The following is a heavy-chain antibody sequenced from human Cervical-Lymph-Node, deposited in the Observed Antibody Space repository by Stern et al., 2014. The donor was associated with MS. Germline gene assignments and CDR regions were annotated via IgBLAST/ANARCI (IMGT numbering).Heavy chain of an antibody. V-gene: IGHV5-51*01. CDR3: ERQGCGSTSCHSIDY. Sequence: VQLGQSGAEVKKPGESLKISCKGSGYTFTNNWIAWVRQMPGKGLECMGSIYPPDSNTRYSPSFQGQPPLSVDTYSNTAYLQWSSLTASDSAMYYCERQGCGSTSCHSIDYWGQGTLITVSS. CDR2: IYPPDSNT. CDR1: GYTFTNNW. J-gene: IGHJ4*02. D-gene: IGHD2-2*02.